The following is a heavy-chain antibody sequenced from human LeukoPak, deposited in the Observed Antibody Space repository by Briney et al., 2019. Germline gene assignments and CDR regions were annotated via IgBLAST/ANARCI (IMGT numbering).Heavy chain of an antibody. CDR3: ARGGVFYYLNFDY. D-gene: IGHD3-10*01. Sequence: GGSLRLSCAASGFTFSSYSMNWVRQAPGKGLEWVSSISSSSSYIYYADSVKGRFTISRDNAKNSLYLQMNSLRAEDTAVYYCARGGVFYYLNFDYWGQGTLVTVSS. CDR1: GFTFSSYS. V-gene: IGHV3-21*01. CDR2: ISSSSSYI. J-gene: IGHJ4*02.